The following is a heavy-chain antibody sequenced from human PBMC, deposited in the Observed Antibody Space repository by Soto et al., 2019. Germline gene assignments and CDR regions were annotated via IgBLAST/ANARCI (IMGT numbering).Heavy chain of an antibody. CDR1: CYTFTSYG. CDR2: ISAYNGNT. D-gene: IGHD5-12*01. Sequence: ASVKVSCKASCYTFTSYGISWVRQAPGQGLEWMGWISAYNGNTNYAQKLQGRVTMTADTSTSTAYMELRSLRSDDTAVYYCARDDIRPGDWFDPWGQGTLVTVSS. J-gene: IGHJ5*02. CDR3: ARDDIRPGDWFDP. V-gene: IGHV1-18*04.